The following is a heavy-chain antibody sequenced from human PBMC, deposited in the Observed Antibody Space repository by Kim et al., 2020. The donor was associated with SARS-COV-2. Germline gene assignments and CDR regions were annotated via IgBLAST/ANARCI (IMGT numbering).Heavy chain of an antibody. D-gene: IGHD6-13*01. Sequence: QGRVTITADKSTSTAYMELSSLRSEDTAVYYCAREYSSPPGEYYYYGMDVWGQGTTVTVSS. V-gene: IGHV1-69*04. CDR3: AREYSSPPGEYYYYGMDV. J-gene: IGHJ6*02.